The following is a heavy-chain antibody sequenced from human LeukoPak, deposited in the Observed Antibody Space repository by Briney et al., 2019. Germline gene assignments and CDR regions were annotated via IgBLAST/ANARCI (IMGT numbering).Heavy chain of an antibody. V-gene: IGHV4-4*07. CDR3: ARDCSGNSCLSH. J-gene: IGHJ4*02. CDR2: IYNSGIT. CDR1: GSSVTGYY. D-gene: IGHD2-15*01. Sequence: SETLSLTCTVSGSSVTGYYWSWIRQPAGKGLEWIGLIYNSGITDYNPSLKSRVTLSVDKSKNQFSLKLSSVTAADTAVYYCARDCSGNSCLSHWGQGTLVTVSS.